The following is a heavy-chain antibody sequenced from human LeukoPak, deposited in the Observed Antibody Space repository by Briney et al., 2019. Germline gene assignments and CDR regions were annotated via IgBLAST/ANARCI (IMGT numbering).Heavy chain of an antibody. CDR2: IKNKTDRGTT. V-gene: IGHV3-15*01. CDR3: TTDQPTQVYDMLTGFGGDWFDP. Sequence: GGSLRLSCAPSGFTFSNAWMSCVRQAPGKGLEWFGRIKNKTDRGTTDYAAPVKGRFTISRDDSKIKLYLQMISVKTEDAAVYYCTTDQPTQVYDMLTGFGGDWFDPWGQGTLVTVSS. CDR1: GFTFSNAW. D-gene: IGHD3-9*01. J-gene: IGHJ5*02.